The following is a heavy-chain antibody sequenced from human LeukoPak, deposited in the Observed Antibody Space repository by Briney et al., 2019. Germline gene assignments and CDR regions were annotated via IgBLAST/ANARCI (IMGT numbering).Heavy chain of an antibody. D-gene: IGHD1-26*01. CDR1: GGSFSGYY. J-gene: IGHJ4*02. CDR3: ARDLVGATLFDY. Sequence: SETLSLTCAVYGGSFSGYYWSWIRQPPGKGLEWIGEINHSGSTNYNPSLKSRVTISVDTSKNQFSLKLSSVTAADTAVYYCARDLVGATLFDYWGQGTLVTVSS. V-gene: IGHV4-34*01. CDR2: INHSGST.